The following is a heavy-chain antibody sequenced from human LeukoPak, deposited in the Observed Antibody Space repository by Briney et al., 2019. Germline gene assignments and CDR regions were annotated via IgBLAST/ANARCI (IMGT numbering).Heavy chain of an antibody. J-gene: IGHJ4*02. CDR3: AKDWWWLVRLYFDY. CDR1: GLTFSSYA. Sequence: GGSLRLSCAASGLTFSSYAMSWVRHAPGKGREWVSAISGSGGSTYYADSVKGRFTISRDNSKHTLYLQMNSLRAEDTAVYYCAKDWWWLVRLYFDYWGQGTLVTVSS. D-gene: IGHD6-19*01. CDR2: ISGSGGST. V-gene: IGHV3-23*01.